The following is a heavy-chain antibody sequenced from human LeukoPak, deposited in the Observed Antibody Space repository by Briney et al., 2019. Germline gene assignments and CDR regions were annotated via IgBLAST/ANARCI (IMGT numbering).Heavy chain of an antibody. Sequence: PSETLSLTCTVSGGSISGSSYYWGWIRQPPGKGLEWIGSIYYSGSTYYNPSLKSRVTISVDTSKNQFSLKLSSVTAADTAVYYCARGIRAVAGTGWFDPWGQGTLVTVSS. CDR3: ARGIRAVAGTGWFDP. J-gene: IGHJ5*02. V-gene: IGHV4-39*07. CDR2: IYYSGST. CDR1: GGSISGSSYY. D-gene: IGHD6-19*01.